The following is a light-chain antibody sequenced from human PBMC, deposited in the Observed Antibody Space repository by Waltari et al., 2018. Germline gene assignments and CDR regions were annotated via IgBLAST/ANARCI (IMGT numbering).Light chain of an antibody. J-gene: IGKJ1*01. V-gene: IGKV1-5*03. CDR2: KAS. CDR3: QQYNSYSRT. Sequence: DIQMTQSPSTLSASVGERVTITCRASQSISSWLAWYQQKPGKAPKLLIYKASSSESGVPSRFSGSGSGTEFTLTISSLQPDDFATYYCQQYNSYSRTFGQGTKVEIK. CDR1: QSISSW.